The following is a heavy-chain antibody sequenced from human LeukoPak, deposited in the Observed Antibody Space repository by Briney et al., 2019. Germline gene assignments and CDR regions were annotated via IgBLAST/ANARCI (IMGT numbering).Heavy chain of an antibody. D-gene: IGHD1-26*01. Sequence: ASVKVSCMASGYTFTGYYMHWVRQAPGQGLEWMGWINPNSGGTNYAQKFQGRVTMTRDTSISTAYMELSRLRSDDTAVYYCARDWLGGGSSTFDYWGQGTLVTVSS. J-gene: IGHJ4*02. V-gene: IGHV1-2*02. CDR1: GYTFTGYY. CDR2: INPNSGGT. CDR3: ARDWLGGGSSTFDY.